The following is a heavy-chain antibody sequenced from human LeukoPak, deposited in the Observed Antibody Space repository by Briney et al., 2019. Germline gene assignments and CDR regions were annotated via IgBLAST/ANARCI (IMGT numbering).Heavy chain of an antibody. Sequence: GGSLRLSCAASGFTFSSYSMNWVRQAPGKGLEWVSSISSSSSYIYYADSVKGRFTISRDNAKNSLYLQMDSLRAEDTALYYCARDPGRHGHFDYWGQGTLVTVSS. CDR3: ARDPGRHGHFDY. D-gene: IGHD2-8*01. CDR1: GFTFSSYS. V-gene: IGHV3-21*01. J-gene: IGHJ4*02. CDR2: ISSSSSYI.